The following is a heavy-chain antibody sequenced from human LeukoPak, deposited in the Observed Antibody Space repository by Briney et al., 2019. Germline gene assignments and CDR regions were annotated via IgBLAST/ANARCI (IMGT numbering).Heavy chain of an antibody. CDR2: IGTAGDT. CDR1: GFTFSSYD. J-gene: IGHJ4*02. D-gene: IGHD4-17*01. CDR3: ARGRYGDYELGD. Sequence: GGSLRLSCAASGFTFSSYDMHWVRQATGKGLEWISAIGTAGDTYYPGSVKGRFTISGENAKNSLYLQMNSLRAGDTAVYYCARGRYGDYELGDWGQGTLVTVSS. V-gene: IGHV3-13*04.